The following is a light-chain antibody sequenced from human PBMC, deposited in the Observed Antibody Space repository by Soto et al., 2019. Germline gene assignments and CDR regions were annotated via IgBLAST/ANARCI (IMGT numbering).Light chain of an antibody. CDR3: QHYNISPLT. CDR1: QDINSY. V-gene: IGKV1D-16*01. J-gene: IGKJ4*01. Sequence: DVQMTQSPSSLSASVGDRVTITCRASQDINSYLAWYQQKPGNAPKSLIYGASSLQTWVPSRFSGSESGTDFTLTISNLQPEDSATFYCQHYNISPLTFGGGTKVEIK. CDR2: GAS.